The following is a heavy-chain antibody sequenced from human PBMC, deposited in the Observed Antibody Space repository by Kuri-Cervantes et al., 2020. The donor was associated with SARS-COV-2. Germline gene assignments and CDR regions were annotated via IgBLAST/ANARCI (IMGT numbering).Heavy chain of an antibody. CDR3: ARHMYKSNPGDAFDI. V-gene: IGHV4-39*01. Sequence: SETLSLTCTVSGGSITSNYNWGWIRQPPGKGLEWIGTISYSGHTYYNPSLKSRVAMFIDTPKNQFSLKLYPLTAADTSVYYCARHMYKSNPGDAFDISGRGTLVTVSS. CDR1: GGSITSNYN. J-gene: IGHJ3*02. D-gene: IGHD1-20*01. CDR2: ISYSGHT.